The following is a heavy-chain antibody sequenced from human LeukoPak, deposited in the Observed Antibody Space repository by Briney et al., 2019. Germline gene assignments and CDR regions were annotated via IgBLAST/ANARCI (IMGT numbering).Heavy chain of an antibody. Sequence: GRSLRLSCAASVVTFSFSTMRWVRQAPGKGLEWVADISDDGGNKYYADSVKGRFTISRDNSKNTLFLQMNSLRAEETAVYYCARDTLSSDWYEYYFGYWGQGTLVTVSS. CDR2: ISDDGGNK. CDR3: ARDTLSSDWYEYYFGY. D-gene: IGHD6-19*01. CDR1: VVTFSFST. J-gene: IGHJ4*02. V-gene: IGHV3-30*01.